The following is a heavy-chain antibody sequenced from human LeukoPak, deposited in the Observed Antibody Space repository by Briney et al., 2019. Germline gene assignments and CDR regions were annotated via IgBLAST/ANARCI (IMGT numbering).Heavy chain of an antibody. D-gene: IGHD3-22*01. Sequence: GGSLRLSCAASGFTFSSYAMSWVRQAPGKGLEWVSAISGSGGSTYYADSVKGRFTISRDNSKNTLYLQMNSLRAEDTAVYYCARGLPYDSSGYYFGGGFDYWGQGTLVTVSS. J-gene: IGHJ4*02. CDR3: ARGLPYDSSGYYFGGGFDY. CDR2: ISGSGGST. CDR1: GFTFSSYA. V-gene: IGHV3-23*01.